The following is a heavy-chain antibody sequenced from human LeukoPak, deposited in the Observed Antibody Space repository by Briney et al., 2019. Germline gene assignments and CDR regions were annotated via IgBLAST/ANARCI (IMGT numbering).Heavy chain of an antibody. CDR1: GGSISSGSYY. V-gene: IGHV4-61*02. J-gene: IGHJ4*02. CDR3: ARQQSQWPGRYFDY. CDR2: IYTSGST. Sequence: SQTLSLTCTVSGGSISSGSYYWSWIRQPAGKGLEWIGRIYTSGSTNYNPSLKSRVTISVDTSKNQFSLKLSSVTAADTAVYYCARQQSQWPGRYFDYWGQGTLVTVSS. D-gene: IGHD6-19*01.